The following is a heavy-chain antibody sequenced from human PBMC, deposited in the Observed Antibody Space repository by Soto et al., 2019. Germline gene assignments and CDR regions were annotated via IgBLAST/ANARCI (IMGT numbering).Heavy chain of an antibody. V-gene: IGHV4-39*01. J-gene: IGHJ6*02. D-gene: IGHD2-2*01. Sequence: SETLSLTCTVSGGSISSSSYYWGWIRQPPGKGLEWIGSIYYSGSTYYNPSLKSRVTISVDTSKNQFSLKLSSVTAADTAVYYCARIVVPAATTPLYYYYGMDVWGQGTTVS. CDR1: GGSISSSSYY. CDR2: IYYSGST. CDR3: ARIVVPAATTPLYYYYGMDV.